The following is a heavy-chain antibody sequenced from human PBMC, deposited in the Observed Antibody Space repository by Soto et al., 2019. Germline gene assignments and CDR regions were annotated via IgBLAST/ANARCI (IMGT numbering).Heavy chain of an antibody. D-gene: IGHD2-15*01. CDR2: IYPGNSDT. CDR1: GYSFTSYW. CDR3: ARQYCSGGSCCSGPFYP. V-gene: IGHV5-51*01. J-gene: IGHJ5*02. Sequence: GESLKISCKGSGYSFTSYWIGWVRQMPGKGLEWMGIIYPGNSDTRYSPSFQGQVNISADKSISTAYLQWSSLKASDTAMYYCARQYCSGGSCCSGPFYPWGQGTLVTVSS.